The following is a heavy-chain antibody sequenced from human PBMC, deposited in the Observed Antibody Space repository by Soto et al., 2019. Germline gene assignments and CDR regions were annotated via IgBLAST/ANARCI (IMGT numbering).Heavy chain of an antibody. D-gene: IGHD2-21*01. CDR2: IYYSGST. V-gene: IGHV4-59*01. J-gene: IGHJ5*02. CDR1: GGSISSYY. Sequence: PSETLSLTCTVSGGSISSYYWSWIRQHPGKGLEWIGYIYYSGSTYYNPSLKSRVTISVDTSKNQFSLKVNSVTAADTAVYYCARRAVVAVTGSLDNWLDPWGQGILVTVSS. CDR3: ARRAVVAVTGSLDNWLDP.